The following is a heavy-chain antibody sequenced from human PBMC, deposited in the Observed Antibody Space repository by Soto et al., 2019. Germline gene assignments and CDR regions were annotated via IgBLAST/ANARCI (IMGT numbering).Heavy chain of an antibody. J-gene: IGHJ5*01. V-gene: IGHV3-30*18. Sequence: GGSLRLSCVASGFTLDNYAIPWVRQAPGKGLEWVAVVSYDGSQTFYSDSVKGRFIISRDNSKNTVYLQMSSLRVEDSAVFYCAKATRVMITSGGLIDDSWGQGTLVTVSS. CDR2: VSYDGSQT. CDR3: AKATRVMITSGGLIDDS. D-gene: IGHD3-16*02. CDR1: GFTLDNYA.